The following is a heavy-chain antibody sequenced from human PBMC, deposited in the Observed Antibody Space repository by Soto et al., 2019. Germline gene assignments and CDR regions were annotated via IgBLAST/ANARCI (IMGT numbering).Heavy chain of an antibody. V-gene: IGHV4-4*02. J-gene: IGHJ5*02. CDR1: GGSISSSNW. CDR3: RATYYYGSGSLNWFDP. D-gene: IGHD3-10*01. CDR2: IYHSGST. Sequence: SETLSLTCAVSGGSISSSNWWSWVRQPPGKGLEWIGEIYHSGSTNYNPSLKSRVTISVDKSKNQFSLKLSSVTAADTAVYYCRATYYYGSGSLNWFDPWGQGTLVTVSS.